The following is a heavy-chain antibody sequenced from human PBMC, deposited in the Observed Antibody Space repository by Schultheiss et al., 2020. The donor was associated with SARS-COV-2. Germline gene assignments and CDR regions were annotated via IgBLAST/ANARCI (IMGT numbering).Heavy chain of an antibody. CDR2: IYTSGST. CDR3: AKDMVIVDFGYYFDY. CDR1: GGSISSYY. V-gene: IGHV4-4*07. J-gene: IGHJ4*02. D-gene: IGHD1-26*01. Sequence: GSLRLSCTVSGGSISSYYWSWIRQPAGKGLEWIGRIYTSGSTNYNPSLKSRVTISVDTSKNQFSLKLSSVTAADTAVYYCAKDMVIVDFGYYFDYWGQGTLVTVSS.